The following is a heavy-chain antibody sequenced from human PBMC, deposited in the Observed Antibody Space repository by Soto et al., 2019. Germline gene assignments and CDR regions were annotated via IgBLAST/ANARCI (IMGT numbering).Heavy chain of an antibody. D-gene: IGHD1-26*01. J-gene: IGHJ3*02. CDR3: ARGGEWELLFAFDI. CDR1: GFTFSSYW. Sequence: GGSLRLSCAASGFTFSSYWMSWVRQAPGKGLEWVANIKQDGSEKYYVDSVKGRFTISRDNAKNSLYLQMNSLRAEDTAVYYCARGGEWELLFAFDIWGQGTMVTVSS. CDR2: IKQDGSEK. V-gene: IGHV3-7*03.